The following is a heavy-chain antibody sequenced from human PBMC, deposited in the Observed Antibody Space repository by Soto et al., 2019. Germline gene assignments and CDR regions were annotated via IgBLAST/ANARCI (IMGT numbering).Heavy chain of an antibody. CDR1: GFTFSGSA. Sequence: DVQLVESGGGLVQPGGSLKLSCAASGFTFSGSAMHWVRQASGKGLEWVGRIRSKANSYATAYAASVKGRFTISRDDSKNTAYLQMNSLKTEDTAVYYCTMTTVTTWGYWGQGTLVTVSS. D-gene: IGHD4-17*01. CDR2: IRSKANSYAT. V-gene: IGHV3-73*01. CDR3: TMTTVTTWGY. J-gene: IGHJ4*02.